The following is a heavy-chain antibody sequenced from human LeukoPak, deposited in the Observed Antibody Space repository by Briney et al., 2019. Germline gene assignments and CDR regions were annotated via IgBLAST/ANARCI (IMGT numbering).Heavy chain of an antibody. CDR1: GGSISSYY. J-gene: IGHJ2*01. CDR2: IYYSGST. V-gene: IGHV4-59*01. D-gene: IGHD2-2*01. Sequence: SETLSLTCTVSGGSISSYYWSWIRQPPGKGLEWIGYIYYSGSTNYNPSLKSRVTISMDMSKNQFSLKLNSVTTADTAVYYCAAYRTSSLYWFFDLWGRGTLVTVSS. CDR3: AAYRTSSLYWFFDL.